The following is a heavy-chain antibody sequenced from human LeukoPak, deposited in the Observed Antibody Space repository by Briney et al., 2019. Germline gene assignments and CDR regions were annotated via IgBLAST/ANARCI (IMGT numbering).Heavy chain of an antibody. V-gene: IGHV3-30*02. CDR3: AKDRSGSYYNVMDDY. D-gene: IGHD3-10*01. J-gene: IGHJ4*02. Sequence: GGTLRLSCAASGFTFSSYGMHWVRQAPGKGLEWVAFIRYDGSNKYYADSVKGRFTISRDNSKNTLYLQMNSLRAEDTAVYYCAKDRSGSYYNVMDDYWGQGTLVTVSS. CDR1: GFTFSSYG. CDR2: IRYDGSNK.